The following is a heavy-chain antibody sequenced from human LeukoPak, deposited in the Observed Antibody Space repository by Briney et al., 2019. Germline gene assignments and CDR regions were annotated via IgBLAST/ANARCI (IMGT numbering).Heavy chain of an antibody. CDR1: GYSISSGNI. CDR2: ISHSGSS. J-gene: IGHJ4*02. D-gene: IGHD3-22*01. CDR3: ARDGYYYDGSFEY. V-gene: IGHV4-38-2*02. Sequence: SGTLSLTCAVSGYSISSGNIWAWIRKPPGKGLEWIGSISHSGSSYSKPSLKSRVIISVDTSNNQFSLKLTSVTAADTATYYCARDGYYYDGSFEYWGQGIRVAVSS.